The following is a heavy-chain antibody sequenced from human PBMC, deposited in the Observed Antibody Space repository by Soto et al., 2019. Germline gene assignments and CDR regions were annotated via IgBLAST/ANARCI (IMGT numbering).Heavy chain of an antibody. Sequence: QVQLVESGGGVVQPGRSLRLSCAASGFTFSSYAMHWVRQAPGKGLEWVAVISYDGSNKYYADSVKGRFTISRDNSKNTLYLQMNSLRAEDTAVYYCARTELEWLFHGFDYWGQGTLVTVSS. CDR3: ARTELEWLFHGFDY. J-gene: IGHJ4*02. D-gene: IGHD3-3*01. CDR1: GFTFSSYA. V-gene: IGHV3-30-3*01. CDR2: ISYDGSNK.